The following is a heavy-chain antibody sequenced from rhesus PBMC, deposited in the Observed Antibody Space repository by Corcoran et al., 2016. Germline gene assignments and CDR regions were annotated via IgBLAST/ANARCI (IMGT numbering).Heavy chain of an antibody. V-gene: IGHV4-80*01. Sequence: QVQLQESGPGLVTPSETLSLTCAVPGAPISSYWWSWIRQPPGKGLEWIGEFNGNSGNSYYNPSLKSRVTISKDASKNQFSLKLSSVTAADTAVYYCARSGYGSGGVYWGQGVMVTVSS. CDR1: GAPISSYW. CDR3: ARSGYGSGGVY. CDR2: FNGNSGNS. D-gene: IGHD4-4*01. J-gene: IGHJ4*01.